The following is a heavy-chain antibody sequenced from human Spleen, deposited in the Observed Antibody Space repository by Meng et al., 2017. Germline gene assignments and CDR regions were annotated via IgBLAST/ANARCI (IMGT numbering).Heavy chain of an antibody. V-gene: IGHV4-34*01. CDR1: AESFRNDY. D-gene: IGHD2-15*01. Sequence: QVQVLQWGAVMLKPSGTLSLTCDAESFRNDYWTWLRQPPGKGLEWIGEINHAEHTHYDPSLQSRVTISFGASKNQVSLKLTSVTAADTAVYYCAREKWSSNNWGQGALVTVSS. CDR3: AREKWSSNN. CDR2: INHAEHT. J-gene: IGHJ4*02.